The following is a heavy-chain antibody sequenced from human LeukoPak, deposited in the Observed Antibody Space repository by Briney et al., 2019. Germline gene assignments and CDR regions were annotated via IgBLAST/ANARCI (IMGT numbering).Heavy chain of an antibody. Sequence: GGSLRLSCAASGFTFTSYWMHWVRQAPGKGLVWLSRINTDGTITSYADSLEGRFTISRDNAKNTVYLQMDSLRTEDTAVYYCARPGVGFDYWGQGALVTVSS. CDR3: ARPGVGFDY. V-gene: IGHV3-74*01. CDR1: GFTFTSYW. CDR2: INTDGTIT. J-gene: IGHJ4*02.